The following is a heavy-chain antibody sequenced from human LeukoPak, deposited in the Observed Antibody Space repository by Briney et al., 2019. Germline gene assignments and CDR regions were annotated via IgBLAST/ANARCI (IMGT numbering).Heavy chain of an antibody. CDR2: IYSGGST. D-gene: IGHD3-10*01. CDR3: ASFGSGSYGRYFDY. V-gene: IGHV3-53*01. Sequence: GGSLRLSCAASGFTVSSNYMSWVRQAPGKGLEWVSVIYSGGSTYYADSVKGRFTISRDNSKNTLYLQMNSLRAEDTAAYYCASFGSGSYGRYFDYWGQGTLVTVSS. CDR1: GFTVSSNY. J-gene: IGHJ4*02.